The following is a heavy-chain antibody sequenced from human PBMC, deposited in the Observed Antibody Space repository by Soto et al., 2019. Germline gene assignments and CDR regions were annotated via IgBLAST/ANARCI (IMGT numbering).Heavy chain of an antibody. V-gene: IGHV3-30-3*01. CDR2: ISYDGSNK. J-gene: IGHJ4*02. CDR3: AREDY. CDR1: GFTFNNYA. Sequence: QVQLVESGGGVVQPWRSLRLSCAASGFTFNNYAMHWVRQAPGKGLEWVALISYDGSNKYYADSLKGRFTISRDNSKKPLNLQMNSMRAEDTAVYYCAREDYWGQGALVTVSS.